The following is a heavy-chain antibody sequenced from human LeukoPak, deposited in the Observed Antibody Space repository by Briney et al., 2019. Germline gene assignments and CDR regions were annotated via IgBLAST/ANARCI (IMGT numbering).Heavy chain of an antibody. V-gene: IGHV3-48*01. D-gene: IGHD4/OR15-4a*01. CDR2: ISSSSSTI. CDR1: GFTFSSYS. J-gene: IGHJ4*02. Sequence: GGSLRLSCAASGFTFSSYSMNWVRQAPGKGLEWVSYISSSSSTIYYADSVRGRFTISRDNSKNTLYLQMNSLRVEDTAVYFCARDPGAFPYFFDSWGQGTLVTVSS. CDR3: ARDPGAFPYFFDS.